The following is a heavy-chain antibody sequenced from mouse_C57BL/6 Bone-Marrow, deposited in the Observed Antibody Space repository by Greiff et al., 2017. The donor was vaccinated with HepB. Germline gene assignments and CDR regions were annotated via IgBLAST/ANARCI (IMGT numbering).Heavy chain of an antibody. D-gene: IGHD4-1*01. CDR2: ISNGGGST. CDR1: GFTFSDYY. V-gene: IGHV5-12*01. CDR3: ARSGTGFDY. Sequence: EVNLVESGGGLVQPGGSLKLSCAASGFTFSDYYMYWVRQTPEKRLEWVAYISNGGGSTYYPDTVKGRFTISRDNAKNTLYLQMSRLKSEDTAMYYCARSGTGFDYWGQGTTLTVSS. J-gene: IGHJ2*01.